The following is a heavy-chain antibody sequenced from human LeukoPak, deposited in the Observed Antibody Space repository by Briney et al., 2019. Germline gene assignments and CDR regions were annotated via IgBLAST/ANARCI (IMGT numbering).Heavy chain of an antibody. CDR1: GFTFSSYA. CDR3: ARDGDSSGYYAAFDI. J-gene: IGHJ3*02. CDR2: ISGSGGST. Sequence: PGGSLRLSCAASGFTFSSYAMSWVRQAPGKGLEWVSAISGSGGSTYYADSVKGRFTISRDNSKNTLYLQMNSLRDEDTAVYCCARDGDSSGYYAAFDIWGQGTMVTVSS. V-gene: IGHV3-23*01. D-gene: IGHD3-22*01.